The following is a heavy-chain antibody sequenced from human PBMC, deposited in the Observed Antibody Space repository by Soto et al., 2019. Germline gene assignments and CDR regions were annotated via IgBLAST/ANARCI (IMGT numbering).Heavy chain of an antibody. V-gene: IGHV3-48*02. CDR1: GFTFSSYS. Sequence: EVQLVESGGGLVQPGGSLRLSCAASGFTFSSYSMNWVRQAPGKGLEWVSYISSSSSTIYYADSVKGRFTISRDNAKNSLYLQMNSLRDEDTAVYYCARTSSIADRAGAALGQDFDYWGQGTLVTVSS. CDR2: ISSSSSTI. CDR3: ARTSSIADRAGAALGQDFDY. D-gene: IGHD6-6*01. J-gene: IGHJ4*02.